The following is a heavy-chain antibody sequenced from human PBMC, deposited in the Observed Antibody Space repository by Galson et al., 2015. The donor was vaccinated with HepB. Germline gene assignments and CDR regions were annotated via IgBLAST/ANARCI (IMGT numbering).Heavy chain of an antibody. CDR2: ISGSGGNT. CDR3: AKFYGADLLWFGELWD. V-gene: IGHV3-23*01. D-gene: IGHD3-10*01. CDR1: GFNVSRNY. J-gene: IGHJ4*02. Sequence: SLRLSCAASGFNVSRNYMTWVRQAPGKGLEWVPTISGSGGNTYYADSVKGRFTISRDNSKNTLYLQMNSLRDEDTAVYYCAKFYGADLLWFGELWDWGQGTLVTVSS.